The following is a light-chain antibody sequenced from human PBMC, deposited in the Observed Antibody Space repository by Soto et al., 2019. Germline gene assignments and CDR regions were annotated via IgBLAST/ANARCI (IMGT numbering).Light chain of an antibody. V-gene: IGKV1-12*01. J-gene: IGKJ4*01. CDR2: AAS. CDR1: QGITTW. CDR3: QQTDNFPLT. Sequence: DIQMTQSPSTVYASVGDRVTITCRASQGITTWLDWYQQKPGKAPRLLIYAASNLQSGIPSRFSGSGSGTEFTLTISSLQPEDFAIYYCQQTDNFPLTFGGGTKVEIK.